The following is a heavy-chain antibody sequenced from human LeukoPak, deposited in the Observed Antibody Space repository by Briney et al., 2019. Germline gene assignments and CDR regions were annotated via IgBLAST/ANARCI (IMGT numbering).Heavy chain of an antibody. CDR3: ARGGDSSGWYQWGDDY. Sequence: ASVKVSCKASGYTFTSYYMHWVRHAPGQRLEWMGIINPSGGSTSYAQKFQGRDTMTRDTSTSTVYMELSSLRSEDTAVYYCARGGDSSGWYQWGDDYWGQGTLVTVSS. CDR1: GYTFTSYY. V-gene: IGHV1-46*01. CDR2: INPSGGST. D-gene: IGHD6-19*01. J-gene: IGHJ4*02.